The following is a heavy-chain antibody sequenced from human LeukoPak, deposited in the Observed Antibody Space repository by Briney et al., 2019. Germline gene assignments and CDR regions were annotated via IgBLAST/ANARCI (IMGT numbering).Heavy chain of an antibody. J-gene: IGHJ5*02. V-gene: IGHV3-30*18. D-gene: IGHD2-15*01. Sequence: PGRSLRLSCAASGFTFSSYGMHWVHQAPGKGLEWVAVISYAGSNKYYADSVKGRFTISRDNSKNTLCLQMNSLRAEDTAVYYCAKDALGYCSGGSCSTRSWFDPWGQGTLVTVSS. CDR1: GFTFSSYG. CDR3: AKDALGYCSGGSCSTRSWFDP. CDR2: ISYAGSNK.